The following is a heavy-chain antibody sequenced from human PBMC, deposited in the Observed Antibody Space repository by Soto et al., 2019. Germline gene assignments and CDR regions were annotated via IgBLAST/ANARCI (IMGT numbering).Heavy chain of an antibody. Sequence: SESLSLTCSVSGGSMNSGNSLWTWIRRPPEEGLEWIGYINYSGTTYYNPSLQSRGTISIDRSKNQIFLKLSSVTAADTAVYYCARAYYDTNGYSLDPWGQGILVTSPQ. CDR3: ARAYYDTNGYSLDP. D-gene: IGHD3-22*01. V-gene: IGHV4-61*01. CDR1: GGSMNSGNSL. CDR2: INYSGTT. J-gene: IGHJ5*02.